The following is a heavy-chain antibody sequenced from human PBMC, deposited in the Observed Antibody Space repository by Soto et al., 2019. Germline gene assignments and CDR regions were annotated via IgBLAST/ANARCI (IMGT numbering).Heavy chain of an antibody. CDR1: GYSFTSYW. Sequence: PGESLKISCKGSGYSFTSYWIGWVRQMPGKGLEWMGIIYPGDSDTRYSPSFQGQVTISADKSISTAYLQWSSLKASDTAMYYCATSSSTSTRLLYYYHGLDVWGQGTTVTVSS. CDR2: IYPGDSDT. D-gene: IGHD2-2*01. V-gene: IGHV5-51*01. CDR3: ATSSSTSTRLLYYYHGLDV. J-gene: IGHJ6*02.